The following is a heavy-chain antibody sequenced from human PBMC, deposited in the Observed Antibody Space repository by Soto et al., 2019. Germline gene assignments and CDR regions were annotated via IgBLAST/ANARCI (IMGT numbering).Heavy chain of an antibody. CDR2: IKQDGSEK. J-gene: IGHJ6*02. Sequence: GGSLRLSCAASGFTSSSYWMSWVRQAPGKGLEWVANIKQDGSEKYYVDSVKGRFTISRDNAKNSLYLQMNSLRAEDTAVYYCARGGRYSRYYGMDGWGQGTTVTVSS. V-gene: IGHV3-7*04. CDR3: ARGGRYSRYYGMDG. D-gene: IGHD6-13*01. CDR1: GFTSSSYW.